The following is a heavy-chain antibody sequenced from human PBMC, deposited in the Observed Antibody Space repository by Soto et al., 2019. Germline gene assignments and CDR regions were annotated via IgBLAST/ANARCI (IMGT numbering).Heavy chain of an antibody. Sequence: GGSLRLSCAASGFTFSSYAMHWVRQAPGKGLEWVAVISYDGSNKYYADSVKGRFTISRDNSKNTLYLQMNSLRAEDTAVYYCARESSSWPNYYYYYGMDVWGQGTTVTVSS. J-gene: IGHJ6*02. D-gene: IGHD6-13*01. CDR1: GFTFSSYA. CDR3: ARESSSWPNYYYYYGMDV. CDR2: ISYDGSNK. V-gene: IGHV3-30-3*01.